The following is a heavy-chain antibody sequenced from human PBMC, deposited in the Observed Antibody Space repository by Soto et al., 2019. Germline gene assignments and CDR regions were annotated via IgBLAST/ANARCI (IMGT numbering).Heavy chain of an antibody. J-gene: IGHJ6*03. Sequence: QLQLQESGPGLVKPSETLSLTCTVSGGSISSSSYYWGWIRQPPGKGLEWIGSIYYSGSTYYNPSLKSRVTISVDTSKNQFSLKLSSVTAADTAVYYCARQVAVTDYYYYYYYMDVWGKGTTVTVSS. CDR2: IYYSGST. CDR1: GGSISSSSYY. D-gene: IGHD2-21*02. V-gene: IGHV4-39*01. CDR3: ARQVAVTDYYYYYYYMDV.